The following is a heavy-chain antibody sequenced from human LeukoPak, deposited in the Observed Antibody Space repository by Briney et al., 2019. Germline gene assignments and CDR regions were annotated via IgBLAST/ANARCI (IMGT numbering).Heavy chain of an antibody. D-gene: IGHD5-24*01. CDR1: GYTFTSYG. V-gene: IGHV1-18*01. CDR2: ISAYNGNT. Sequence: ASVKVSCKASGYTFTSYGISWVRQAPGQGLEWMGWISAYNGNTNYAQKLQGRVTMTTDTSTSTAYMELRSLRSDDTAVYYCARAVDGYKAEYFQHWGQGTLVTVSS. J-gene: IGHJ1*01. CDR3: ARAVDGYKAEYFQH.